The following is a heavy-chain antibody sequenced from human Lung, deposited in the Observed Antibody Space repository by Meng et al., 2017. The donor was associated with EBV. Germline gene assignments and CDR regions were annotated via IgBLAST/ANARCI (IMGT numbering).Heavy chain of an antibody. CDR2: IYYTGRS. J-gene: IGHJ4*02. D-gene: IGHD3-10*01. CDR1: GASISRGGLF. CDR3: AYAGWFRESLGDY. V-gene: IGHV4-31*03. Sequence: SHSCPCLGASISRGGLFSVSYQHEPGTGLDLIWYIYYTGRSFHHPSLKVRVTLSVDTSKNQFSLNLSSVTAADTAVYYCAYAGWFRESLGDYWGQGILVTVSS.